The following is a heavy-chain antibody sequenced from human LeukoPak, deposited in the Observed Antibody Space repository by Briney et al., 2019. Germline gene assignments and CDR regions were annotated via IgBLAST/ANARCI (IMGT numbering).Heavy chain of an antibody. CDR3: ATYPPLGDAFDI. Sequence: SQTLSLTCTVSGGSISSGSYYWSWIRQPAGKGLEWIGRIYSSGSTNYNPSLKSRVTISLDTSKNQFSLKLSSVTAADTAVYYCATYPPLGDAFDIWGQGTMVTVSS. CDR1: GGSISSGSYY. V-gene: IGHV4-61*02. J-gene: IGHJ3*02. CDR2: IYSSGST.